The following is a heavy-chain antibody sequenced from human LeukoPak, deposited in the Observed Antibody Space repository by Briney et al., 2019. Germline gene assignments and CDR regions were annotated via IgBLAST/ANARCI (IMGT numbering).Heavy chain of an antibody. V-gene: IGHV1-69*06. D-gene: IGHD1-1*01. CDR2: IIPIFGTA. J-gene: IGHJ6*04. CDR3: ASGIMFGTTGTTHPKKYYYYGMDV. Sequence: SSVLFSCEAGGSTFSSYAIKFLVQAPGQRLEWMGGIIPIFGTANYAQKFQGRVTITADKSTSTAYMELSSLRSEDTAVYYCASGIMFGTTGTTHPKKYYYYGMDVWGKGTTVTVSS. CDR1: GSTFSSYA.